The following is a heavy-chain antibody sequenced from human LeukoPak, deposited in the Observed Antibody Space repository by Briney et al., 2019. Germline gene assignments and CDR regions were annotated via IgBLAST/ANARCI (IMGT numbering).Heavy chain of an antibody. D-gene: IGHD3-22*01. V-gene: IGHV4-4*01. Sequence: GSLRLSCAASGFTFSSYEMNWVRQAPGKGLEWIGEIYHSGSTNYNPSLKSRVTISVDKSKNQFSLKLNSVTAADTAVYFCARCYYDSSGYRFDYWAQGTLVTVSS. J-gene: IGHJ4*02. CDR2: IYHSGST. CDR3: ARCYYDSSGYRFDY. CDR1: GFTFSSYEM.